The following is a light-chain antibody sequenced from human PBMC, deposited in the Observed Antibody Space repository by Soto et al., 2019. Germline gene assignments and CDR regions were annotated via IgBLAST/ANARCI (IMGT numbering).Light chain of an antibody. V-gene: IGLV2-18*02. J-gene: IGLJ2*01. CDR2: EVS. CDR1: NSDVGSYDR. Sequence: QLVLTQPPSVSGSPGQSVTISCAGTNSDVGSYDRVSWYQQPPGTAPKLMIYEVSHRPSGVPDRFSGSKSGNTASLTISGLQAEDEAYYYCSSHTSSSTLVVFGGGTKLTVL. CDR3: SSHTSSSTLVV.